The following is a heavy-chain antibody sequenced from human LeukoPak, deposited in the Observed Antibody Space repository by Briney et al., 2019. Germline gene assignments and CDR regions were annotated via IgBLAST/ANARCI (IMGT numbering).Heavy chain of an antibody. Sequence: ASVKVSCKASGYTFTSFPLHWVRQAPGQRFEWMGWINVGIGNTKYSQKFQDRVTITRDTSASTAYMELSSLRSEDSAVYYCARDLAPFGGITVAYPADYWGQGTLVTVSS. D-gene: IGHD3-16*02. J-gene: IGHJ4*02. CDR3: ARDLAPFGGITVAYPADY. CDR1: GYTFTSFP. V-gene: IGHV1-3*01. CDR2: INVGIGNT.